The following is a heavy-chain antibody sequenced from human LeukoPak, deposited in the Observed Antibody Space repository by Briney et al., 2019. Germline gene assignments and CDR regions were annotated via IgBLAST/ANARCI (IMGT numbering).Heavy chain of an antibody. CDR3: AKDVETDFWSGYRFHY. V-gene: IGHV3-23*01. D-gene: IGHD3-3*01. Sequence: PGGSLRLSCVASGFTFSNYDMSWVRQAPGKGLEWVSLISGGGPSTYYTDSVKGRFTISRGNSKNTLYLQMNTLEAEDTAIYYCAKDVETDFWSGYRFHYWGQGTLVTVSS. CDR1: GFTFSNYD. J-gene: IGHJ4*02. CDR2: ISGGGPST.